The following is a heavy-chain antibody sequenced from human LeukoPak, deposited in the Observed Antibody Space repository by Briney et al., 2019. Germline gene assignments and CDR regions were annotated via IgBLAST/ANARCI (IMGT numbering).Heavy chain of an antibody. J-gene: IGHJ6*02. CDR1: GFTFSSYS. CDR3: AVLHYYAMDV. V-gene: IGHV3-21*04. Sequence: RSGGSLRLSCAASGFTFSSYSMNWVRQAPGKGLEWVSSISSSSSYIYYADSVKGRFTISRDNAKNSLYLQMNSLRGEDAALYYCAVLHYYAMDVWGQGTTVTVSS. D-gene: IGHD2-8*01. CDR2: ISSSSSYI.